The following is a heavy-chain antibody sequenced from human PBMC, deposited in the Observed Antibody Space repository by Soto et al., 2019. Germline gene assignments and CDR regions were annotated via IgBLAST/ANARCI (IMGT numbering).Heavy chain of an antibody. CDR2: IYNSGST. CDR3: AYGNSRGPFDS. V-gene: IGHV4-59*01. Sequence: QVQLQESGPGLVRPSETLSLTCTVSGGSISSYYWSWIRQRPGKGLERNGYIYNSGSTNYNPSVKRRITMSVYTSKNPCSLNLSSVTAADTAMYYCAYGNSRGPFDSWGQGTLVTVSS. D-gene: IGHD4-17*01. J-gene: IGHJ4*02. CDR1: GGSISSYY.